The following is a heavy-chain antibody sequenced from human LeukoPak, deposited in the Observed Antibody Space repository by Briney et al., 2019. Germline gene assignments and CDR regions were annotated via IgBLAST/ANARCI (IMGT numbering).Heavy chain of an antibody. CDR1: GYTFTSYG. CDR2: IIGYNGNT. J-gene: IGHJ4*02. CDR3: ARDRGEYSSGWSDFDY. V-gene: IGHV1-18*01. D-gene: IGHD6-19*01. Sequence: ASVKVSCKASGYTFTSYGINWVRQAPGQGLEWMGWIIGYNGNTHYAQKFQGRVTMTADTSTSTAYMELRSLRSDDTAVYYCARDRGEYSSGWSDFDYWSQGTLVTVSS.